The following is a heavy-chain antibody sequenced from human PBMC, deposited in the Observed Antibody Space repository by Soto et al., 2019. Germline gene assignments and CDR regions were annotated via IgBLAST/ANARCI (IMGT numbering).Heavy chain of an antibody. D-gene: IGHD3-16*01. CDR2: ISSSSTI. Sequence: PGGSLRLSCTDSGFTFSSYSMNWDRQAPGKGLEWVSYISSSSTIYYAYSVKSRFTISRDNAKNALYLQMDSLRDEDTAVYYCARGGMRLYYYYGMDVWGQGTTVTVSS. V-gene: IGHV3-48*02. CDR3: ARGGMRLYYYYGMDV. J-gene: IGHJ6*02. CDR1: GFTFSSYS.